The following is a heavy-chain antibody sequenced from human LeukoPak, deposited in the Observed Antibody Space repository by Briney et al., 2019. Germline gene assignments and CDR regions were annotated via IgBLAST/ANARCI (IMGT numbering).Heavy chain of an antibody. CDR1: GASISSYY. CDR2: LYYTGST. J-gene: IGHJ4*02. D-gene: IGHD2/OR15-2a*01. V-gene: IGHV4-59*08. CDR3: ARALNGYFYAFDS. Sequence: PSETLSLTCDVSGASISSYYWSWIRQPPGQRLEWIGYLYYTGSTKYNPSLRSRVTISVDTSKNQFSLKLTSVTAADTAVYYCARALNGYFYAFDSWGQGTLVTVSS.